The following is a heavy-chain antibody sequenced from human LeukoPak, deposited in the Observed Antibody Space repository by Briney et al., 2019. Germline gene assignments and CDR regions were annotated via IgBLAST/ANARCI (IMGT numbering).Heavy chain of an antibody. CDR3: ARDYKSGDSSQIDY. V-gene: IGHV3-74*01. CDR2: INTDGTTT. Sequence: GGSLRLSCAASGFTFSSYWMHWVRRAPGKGLVWVSRINTDGTTTTYADSVKGRFSFSRDNAKNTLYLQMNSLRAEDTALYYCARDYKSGDSSQIDYWGQGTLVTVSS. D-gene: IGHD3-22*01. CDR1: GFTFSSYW. J-gene: IGHJ4*02.